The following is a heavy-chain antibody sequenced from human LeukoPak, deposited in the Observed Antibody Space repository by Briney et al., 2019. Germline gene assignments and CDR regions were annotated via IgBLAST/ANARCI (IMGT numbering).Heavy chain of an antibody. D-gene: IGHD5-12*01. CDR2: ISPGGDIK. V-gene: IGHV3-23*01. Sequence: GGSLRLSCAASGFIFNRYGMNWVRQAPGKGLECVSGISPGGDIKYYADSVKGRFVIARDNSKNTVYLQMNSLRVDDTARYYCAQDGAWLRFDHWGQGTLVTVSS. J-gene: IGHJ4*02. CDR1: GFIFNRYG. CDR3: AQDGAWLRFDH.